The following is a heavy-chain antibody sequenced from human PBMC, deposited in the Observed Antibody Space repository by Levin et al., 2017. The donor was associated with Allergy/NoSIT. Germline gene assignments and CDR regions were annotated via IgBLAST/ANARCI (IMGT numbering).Heavy chain of an antibody. V-gene: IGHV3-30-3*01. D-gene: IGHD2-21*02. CDR3: AGQDLVTLGYGGVY. J-gene: IGHJ4*02. CDR1: GFTFSSYA. CDR2: ISYDGSNK. Sequence: GGSLRLSCAASGFTFSSYAMHWVRQAPGKGLEWVAVISYDGSNKYYADSVPGRFPISRDNSKNTLYLQMNSLRAEDTAVYYCAGQDLVTLGYGGVYWGQGTLVTVSS.